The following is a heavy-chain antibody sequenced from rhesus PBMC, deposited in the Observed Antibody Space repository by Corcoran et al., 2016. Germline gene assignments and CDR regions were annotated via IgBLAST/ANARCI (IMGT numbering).Heavy chain of an antibody. CDR2: IYVSSTST. CDR1: GGSISDSYR. CDR3: ARLRSGDYYSFDY. D-gene: IGHD3-34*01. Sequence: QVQLQVSGPGVVKPSATLSLTCAVSGGSISDSYRWSWIRPPPGTGHEWIGSIYVSSTSTNYNPSLKSRVTLSKDPSKNQFSLKLSAVTAADTAVYYCARLRSGDYYSFDYWGQGVLVTVSS. V-gene: IGHV4S10*01. J-gene: IGHJ4*01.